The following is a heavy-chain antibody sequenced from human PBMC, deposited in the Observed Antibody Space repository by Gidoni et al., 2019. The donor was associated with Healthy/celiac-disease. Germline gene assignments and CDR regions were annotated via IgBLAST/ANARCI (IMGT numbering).Heavy chain of an antibody. D-gene: IGHD6-13*01. J-gene: IGHJ5*02. CDR1: GYSFTTYW. Sequence: EVPLVPSGAEVKTPGASLKISCKGSGYSFTTYWIGWVRQMPGKGLEWMGIIYPGDSDTRYSPSFQGQVTISADKSISTAYLQWSSLKAADTAMYYCARRIAAAGYAHNWFDPWGQGTLVTVSS. CDR3: ARRIAAAGYAHNWFDP. CDR2: IYPGDSDT. V-gene: IGHV5-51*01.